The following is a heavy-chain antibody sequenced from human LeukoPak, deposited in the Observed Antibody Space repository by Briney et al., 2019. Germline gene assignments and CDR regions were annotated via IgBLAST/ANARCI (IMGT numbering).Heavy chain of an antibody. CDR1: GFAVSGRY. Sequence: PGGYLRLSCAASGFAVSGRYMSWVRQAPGIGLEWVSVIYTGGSTYYGASVKGRFTISRDISQNTVYLQMNSLRAEDTAVYYCTRDRSNSGTRDAFDIWGQGTMVSVSS. CDR2: IYTGGST. V-gene: IGHV3-53*01. CDR3: TRDRSNSGTRDAFDI. D-gene: IGHD1-26*01. J-gene: IGHJ3*02.